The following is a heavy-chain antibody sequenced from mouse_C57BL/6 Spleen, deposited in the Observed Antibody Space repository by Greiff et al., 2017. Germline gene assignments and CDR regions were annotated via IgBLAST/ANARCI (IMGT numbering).Heavy chain of an antibody. D-gene: IGHD1-2*01. J-gene: IGHJ2*01. CDR3: ARGTTALDC. CDR2: INYDGSST. CDR1: GFTFSDYY. Sequence: DVQLVESEGGLVQPGSSMKLSCTASGFTFSDYYMAWVRQVPEKGLEWVANINYDGSSTYYLDSLKSRFIISRDNATNILYLQMSSLKSEDTATYYCARGTTALDCWGQGTTLTVSS. V-gene: IGHV5-16*01.